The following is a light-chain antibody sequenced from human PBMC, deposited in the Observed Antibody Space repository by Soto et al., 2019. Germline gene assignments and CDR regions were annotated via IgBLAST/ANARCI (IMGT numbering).Light chain of an antibody. CDR3: SSFAGSGNWV. V-gene: IGLV2-8*01. Sequence: QSVLTQPPSASGSPGQSVTISCTGTSSDVGGYNYVSWYQQHPGKPPKLMIYEVNKWPSVVPDRFSGSKSGNTASLTVSGLQAEDEADYYCSSFAGSGNWVFGGGTKVTVL. CDR1: SSDVGGYNY. CDR2: EVN. J-gene: IGLJ3*02.